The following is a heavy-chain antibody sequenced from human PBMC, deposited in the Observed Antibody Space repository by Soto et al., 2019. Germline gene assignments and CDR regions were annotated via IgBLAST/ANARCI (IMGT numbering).Heavy chain of an antibody. Sequence: EVHLLESGGGLVQPGGSLRLSCAASGFTFSNYAMSWVRQAPGRGLEWVSSISGTSGSTYYSDSVKGRFTISRDNSKNTPDLQMNSLRAEDTAVYYCAKRLKDYYYYYGLDVWGQGTTVTVSS. CDR2: ISGTSGST. J-gene: IGHJ6*02. V-gene: IGHV3-23*01. CDR3: AKRLKDYYYYYGLDV. CDR1: GFTFSNYA.